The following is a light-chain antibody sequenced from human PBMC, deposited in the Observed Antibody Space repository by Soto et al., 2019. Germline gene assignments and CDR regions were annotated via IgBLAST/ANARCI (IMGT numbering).Light chain of an antibody. J-gene: IGKJ1*01. CDR1: QSVLYSSNNKNY. CDR2: WAS. CDR3: QQYFSPLT. Sequence: DIVMTQSPDSLAVSLGERATINCKSSQSVLYSSNNKNYLAWYQQKPGQPPKLLIYWASIRESAVPDRFSGSGSGADFTRTISNLQAEDMAVYYCQQYFSPLTFGQGTKVDTK. V-gene: IGKV4-1*01.